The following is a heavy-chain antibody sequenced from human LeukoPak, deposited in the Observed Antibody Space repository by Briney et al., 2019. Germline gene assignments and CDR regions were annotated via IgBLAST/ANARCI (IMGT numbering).Heavy chain of an antibody. Sequence: PSETLSLTCTVSGGSISSSSYYWGWIRQPPGKDLEWIGSIYYTGSTYYNPSLKSRVTISVDTSKNQFSLKLSSVTAADTAVYYCARHGYCSSTSCYTSLALVDPWGQGTLVTVSS. V-gene: IGHV4-39*01. D-gene: IGHD2-2*02. CDR1: GGSISSSSYY. CDR3: ARHGYCSSTSCYTSLALVDP. J-gene: IGHJ5*02. CDR2: IYYTGST.